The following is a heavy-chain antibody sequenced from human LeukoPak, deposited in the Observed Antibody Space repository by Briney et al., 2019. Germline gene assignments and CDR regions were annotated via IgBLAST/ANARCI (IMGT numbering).Heavy chain of an antibody. J-gene: IGHJ4*02. V-gene: IGHV4-59*01. D-gene: IGHD2-15*01. CDR1: GDSITNYF. Sequence: SETLSLTCTVSGDSITNYFWSWIRQPPGKGLEWIGYIYYTGSTNYKPSLRSRVTVSVDTSTNQFSLRLRSLTAADTAVYYCARGRVAYSAYYFDYWGQGTLVTVSS. CDR3: ARGRVAYSAYYFDY. CDR2: IYYTGST.